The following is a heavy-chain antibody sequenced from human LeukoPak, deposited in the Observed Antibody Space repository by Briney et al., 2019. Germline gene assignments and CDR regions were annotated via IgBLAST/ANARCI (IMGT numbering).Heavy chain of an antibody. CDR2: INPNSGGT. CDR3: AGGAGEMATIFHPPGAFDI. V-gene: IGHV1-2*02. CDR1: GYTFTHYY. D-gene: IGHD5-24*01. Sequence: GASVKVSCTASGYTFTHYYIHWVRQAPGQGLEWMGWINPNSGGTNYAQKFQGRVTMTRDTSISTDYMELSRLRSDETAVYYCAGGAGEMATIFHPPGAFDIWGQGTMVTVSS. J-gene: IGHJ3*02.